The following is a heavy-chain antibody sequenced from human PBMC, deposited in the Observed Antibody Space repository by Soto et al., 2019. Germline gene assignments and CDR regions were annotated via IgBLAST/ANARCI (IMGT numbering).Heavy chain of an antibody. CDR2: ILSKAGNYAT. J-gene: IGHJ4*02. CDR1: GFIFSGSA. CDR3: IRGESPYYYDY. Sequence: VQLVESGGGLVQPGGSLKLSCAASGFIFSGSAVHWVRQASGKGLEWVGRILSKAGNYATAYPASMKGRFTISRDDSENTAFLQMNSLKTEDTAVYYCIRGESPYYYDYWGQGTLVAVSS. V-gene: IGHV3-73*01.